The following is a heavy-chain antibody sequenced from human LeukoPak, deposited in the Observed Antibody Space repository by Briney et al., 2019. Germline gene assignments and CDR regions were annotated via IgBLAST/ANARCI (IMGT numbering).Heavy chain of an antibody. CDR2: IKQDGSEK. J-gene: IGHJ4*02. D-gene: IGHD3-3*01. V-gene: IGHV3-7*05. CDR3: ARVFWSATSCYFEY. CDR1: EFTFSRYW. Sequence: GGSLRLSCAVSEFTFSRYWMSWGRQAPGKGLDWVATIKQDGSEKYYVDSVEGRFTISRDNSKNSLYLQMDSLRAEDTAVYYCARVFWSATSCYFEYWGQGALVTVSS.